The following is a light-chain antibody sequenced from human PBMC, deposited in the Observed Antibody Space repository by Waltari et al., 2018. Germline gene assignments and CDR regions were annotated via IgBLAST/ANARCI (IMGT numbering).Light chain of an antibody. CDR3: QQSRSFPLT. V-gene: IGKV6-21*01. Sequence: EIVLTQSPDFQSVTPKEKVTITCRASQDISTSLHRYQQKPDQSPKLLIKYASESFSGVPSRFSGSGSGTHFTLTINSLEAEDAATYYCQQSRSFPLTFGGGTKVEIK. J-gene: IGKJ4*01. CDR1: QDISTS. CDR2: YAS.